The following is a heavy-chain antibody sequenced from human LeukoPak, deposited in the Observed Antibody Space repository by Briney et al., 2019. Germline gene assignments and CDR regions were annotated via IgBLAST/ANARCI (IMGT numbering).Heavy chain of an antibody. CDR2: INPDGAGT. J-gene: IGHJ4*02. Sequence: ASVKVSCKASGCTFTSYYIHWVRQAPGQGLEWMGIINPDGAGTTYAQKFQGRVAMTRDTSTSTFYMELSSLRSEDTAVYYCARETVVAADANYFDYWGQGTLVTVSS. CDR3: ARETVVAADANYFDY. V-gene: IGHV1-46*01. CDR1: GCTFTSYY. D-gene: IGHD2-15*01.